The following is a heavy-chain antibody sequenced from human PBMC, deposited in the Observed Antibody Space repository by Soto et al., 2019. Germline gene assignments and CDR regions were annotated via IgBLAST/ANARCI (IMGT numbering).Heavy chain of an antibody. V-gene: IGHV3-74*01. CDR1: GFTFSSYW. J-gene: IGHJ4*02. Sequence: EVQLVESGGGLVQPGGSLRLSCAASGFTFSSYWMHWVRQAPGKGLMWGSRINIDGSSISYADTVKGRCTISRDNAMNTLYMPMNSRRAEDTAVYDCIRGDGDRYDGNGYLGRHWGQGTLVTVSS. CDR2: INIDGSSI. D-gene: IGHD3-22*01. CDR3: IRGDGDRYDGNGYLGRH.